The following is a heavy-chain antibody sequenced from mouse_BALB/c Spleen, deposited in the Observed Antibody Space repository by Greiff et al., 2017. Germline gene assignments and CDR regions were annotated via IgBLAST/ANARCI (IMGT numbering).Heavy chain of an antibody. Sequence: QVQLQQSGPELVKPGASVRISCKASGYTFTSYYIHWVKQRPGQGLEWIGWIYPGNVNTKYNEKFKGKATQTADKSSSTAYMQLSSLTSEDSAVYFCARDDYYFDYWGQGTTLTVSS. D-gene: IGHD2-12*01. CDR3: ARDDYYFDY. CDR1: GYTFTSYY. CDR2: IYPGNVNT. J-gene: IGHJ2*01. V-gene: IGHV1S56*01.